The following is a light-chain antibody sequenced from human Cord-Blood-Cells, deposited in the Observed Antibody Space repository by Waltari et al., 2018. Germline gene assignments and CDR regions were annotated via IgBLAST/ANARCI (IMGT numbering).Light chain of an antibody. V-gene: IGLV6-57*02. J-gene: IGLJ3*02. Sequence: NFMLTQPHSVSESPGKTVTISCTGSSGSIASNYVQWYQQRPGSAPTTVCYEDNQRPSGVPDRFSGSIDSSSNSASLTISGLKTEDEADYYCQSYDSSNWVFGGGTKLTVL. CDR3: QSYDSSNWV. CDR1: SGSIASNY. CDR2: EDN.